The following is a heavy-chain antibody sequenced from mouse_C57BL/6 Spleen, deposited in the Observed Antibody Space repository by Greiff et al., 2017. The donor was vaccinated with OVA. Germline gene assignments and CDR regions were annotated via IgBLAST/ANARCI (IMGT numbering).Heavy chain of an antibody. Sequence: VQLKESGAELARPGASVKLSCKASGYTFTSYGISWVKQRTGQGLEWIGEIYPRSGNTYYNEKFKGKATLTADKSSSTAYMELRSLTSEDSAVYFCADYYGSKTAYWGQGTLVTVSA. CDR1: GYTFTSYG. V-gene: IGHV1-81*01. CDR3: ADYYGSKTAY. J-gene: IGHJ3*01. CDR2: IYPRSGNT. D-gene: IGHD1-1*01.